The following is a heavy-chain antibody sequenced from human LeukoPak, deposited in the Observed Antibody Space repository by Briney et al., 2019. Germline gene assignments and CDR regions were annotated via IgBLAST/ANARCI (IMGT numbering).Heavy chain of an antibody. CDR2: INPNSGGT. V-gene: IGHV1-2*02. D-gene: IGHD3-22*01. CDR1: GYTFTAYY. Sequence: ASVKVSCKASGYTFTAYYMHCVRQSPGQGLEWMGWINPNSGGTNYAQKFQGRVTMTRDTSISTAYMELSRLRSDDTAVYYCASRVLYYDSSGYYYGFDFWGQGTLVTVSS. CDR3: ASRVLYYDSSGYYYGFDF. J-gene: IGHJ4*02.